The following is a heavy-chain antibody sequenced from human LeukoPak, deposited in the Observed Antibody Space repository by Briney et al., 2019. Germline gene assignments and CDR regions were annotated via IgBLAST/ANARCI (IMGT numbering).Heavy chain of an antibody. D-gene: IGHD5/OR15-5a*01. V-gene: IGHV3-21*01. CDR1: GFTFSSYS. CDR3: ARDLPSVVFDP. Sequence: GGSLRLSCAASGFTFSSYSMNWVRQVPGKGLEWVSSISGSSSYIYYADSVKGRFTISRDNAKNSLYLQMNSLRAEDTAVYYCARDLPSVVFDPWGQGTLVTVSS. CDR2: ISGSSSYI. J-gene: IGHJ5*02.